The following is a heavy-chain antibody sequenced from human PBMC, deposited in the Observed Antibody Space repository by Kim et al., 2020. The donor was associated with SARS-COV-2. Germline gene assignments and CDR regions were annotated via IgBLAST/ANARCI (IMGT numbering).Heavy chain of an antibody. Sequence: GGSLRLSCAASGFTFSSYAMSWVRQAPGKGLEWVSAISGSGGSTYYADSVKGRFTISRDNSKNTLYLQMNSLRAEDTAVYSCAKDSSMVTGYSSSWYVNYFDYWGQGTLVTVSS. CDR3: AKDSSMVTGYSSSWYVNYFDY. J-gene: IGHJ4*02. CDR2: ISGSGGST. D-gene: IGHD6-13*01. V-gene: IGHV3-23*01. CDR1: GFTFSSYA.